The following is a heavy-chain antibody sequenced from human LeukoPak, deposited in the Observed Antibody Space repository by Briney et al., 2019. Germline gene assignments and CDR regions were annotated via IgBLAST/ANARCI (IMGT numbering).Heavy chain of an antibody. Sequence: SQTLSLTCTVSGGSISSGGYYWSWIRQPPGKGLEWIGYIYHSGSTYYNPSLKSRVTISVDRSKNQFSLKLSSVTAADTAVYYCARDDYSNSYDYWGQGTLVTVSS. J-gene: IGHJ4*02. CDR2: IYHSGST. CDR3: ARDDYSNSYDY. D-gene: IGHD4-11*01. CDR1: GGSISSGGYY. V-gene: IGHV4-30-2*01.